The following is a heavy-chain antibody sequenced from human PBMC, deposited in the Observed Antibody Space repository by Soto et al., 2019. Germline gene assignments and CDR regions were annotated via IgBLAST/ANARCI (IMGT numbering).Heavy chain of an antibody. CDR3: ARGGLRSDPYYFDY. Sequence: QVQLVQSGAEVKKPGSSVKVSCKASGGTFSSYTISWVRQAPGQGLEWMGWIIPILGIANYAQKFQGRVTITAEKSTRTAYMELSSLRSEDTAVYYCARGGLRSDPYYFDYWGHGTLVTVSA. CDR2: IIPILGIA. CDR1: GGTFSSYT. J-gene: IGHJ4*01. V-gene: IGHV1-69*02. D-gene: IGHD5-12*01.